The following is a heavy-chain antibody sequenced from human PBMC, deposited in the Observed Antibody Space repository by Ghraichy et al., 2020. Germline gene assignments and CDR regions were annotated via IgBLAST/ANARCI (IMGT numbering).Heavy chain of an antibody. J-gene: IGHJ4*02. CDR2: ISSSGNTT. CDR3: ARGDCGGDCYSYYFDF. V-gene: IGHV3-48*03. D-gene: IGHD2-21*01. Sequence: GGSLRLSCAASGFTFSSHEMNWFRQAPGKRMEWVSYISSSGNTTYYTDSVKGRFTISRDNAKNSLYLQMNSLRAEDTAVYYCARGDCGGDCYSYYFDFWGPGTLVTVSS. CDR1: GFTFSSHE.